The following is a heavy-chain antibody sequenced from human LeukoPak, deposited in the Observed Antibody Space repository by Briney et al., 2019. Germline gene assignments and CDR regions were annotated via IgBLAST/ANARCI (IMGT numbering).Heavy chain of an antibody. D-gene: IGHD2-15*01. CDR1: GFTFSSHW. Sequence: PGGSLRLSCTGSGFTFSSHWMSWVRQAPGRGLEWVANIKEDGSETYYLDSVKGRFTISRDNAKKSQYLQMNSLRAEDTAVYYCARDHCSGGNCYSGYYFDYWGQGALVTASS. J-gene: IGHJ4*02. CDR2: IKEDGSET. V-gene: IGHV3-7*01. CDR3: ARDHCSGGNCYSGYYFDY.